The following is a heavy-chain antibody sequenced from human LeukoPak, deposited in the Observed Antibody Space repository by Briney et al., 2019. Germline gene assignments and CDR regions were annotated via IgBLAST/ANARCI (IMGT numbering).Heavy chain of an antibody. CDR2: IIPIFGTA. J-gene: IGHJ4*02. D-gene: IGHD1-1*01. CDR3: ARGPELERFDY. CDR1: GGTFSSYA. Sequence: SVKVSCKASGGTFSSYAISWVRQAPGQGLEWVGGIIPIFGTANYAQKFQGRVTITTDESTSTAYMELSSLRSEDTAVYYCARGPELERFDYWGQGTLVTASS. V-gene: IGHV1-69*05.